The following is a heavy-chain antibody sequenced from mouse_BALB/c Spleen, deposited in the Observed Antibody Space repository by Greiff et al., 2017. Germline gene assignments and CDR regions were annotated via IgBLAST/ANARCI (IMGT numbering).Heavy chain of an antibody. CDR3: TRKGTGTDFDV. Sequence: VKLVESGAELVKPGASVKLSCKASGYTFTSYYMYWVKQRPGQGLEWIGEINPSNGGTNFNEKFKSKATLTVDKSSSTAYMQLSSLTSEDSAVYYCTRKGTGTDFDVWGAGTTVTVSS. D-gene: IGHD4-1*01. CDR2: INPSNGGT. V-gene: IGHV1S81*02. J-gene: IGHJ1*01. CDR1: GYTFTSYY.